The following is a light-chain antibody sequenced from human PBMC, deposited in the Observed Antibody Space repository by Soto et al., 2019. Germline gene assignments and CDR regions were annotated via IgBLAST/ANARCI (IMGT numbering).Light chain of an antibody. V-gene: IGKV1-39*01. CDR3: QQSYSTPIT. Sequence: DIQMTQSPSSLSASVGDRVTITCRASQSISNFLPWYQHKPGRAPELLIYTASSLQSGVPSRFSGSGSGTDFTLTISSLQPDDFATYYCQQSYSTPITFGPGTKVEIK. CDR1: QSISNF. J-gene: IGKJ3*01. CDR2: TAS.